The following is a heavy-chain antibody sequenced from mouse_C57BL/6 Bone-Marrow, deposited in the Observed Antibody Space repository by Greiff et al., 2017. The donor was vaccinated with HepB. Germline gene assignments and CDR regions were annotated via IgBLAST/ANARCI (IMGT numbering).Heavy chain of an antibody. CDR1: GYTFTSYW. Sequence: QVQLQQPGAELVKPGASVKLSCKASGYTFTSYWMHWVKQRPGQGLEWIGDIYPGSGSTNYNEKFKSKATLTVDTSSSTAYMQLSSLTSEDSAVYYCAPNWAYAMDYWGQGTSVTVSS. J-gene: IGHJ4*01. CDR3: APNWAYAMDY. V-gene: IGHV1-55*01. D-gene: IGHD4-1*01. CDR2: IYPGSGST.